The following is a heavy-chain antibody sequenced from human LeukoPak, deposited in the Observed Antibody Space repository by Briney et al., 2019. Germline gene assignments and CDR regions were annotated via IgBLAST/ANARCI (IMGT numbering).Heavy chain of an antibody. V-gene: IGHV1-2*02. Sequence: ASVKVSCKASGYTFTGYYMHWVRQAPGQGLEWMGWINPNSGGTNYAQKFQGRVTMTRGTSISTAYMELSRLRSDDTAVYYCARDPQDSTRLLDYWGQGTLVTVSS. D-gene: IGHD2-2*01. CDR3: ARDPQDSTRLLDY. CDR1: GYTFTGYY. J-gene: IGHJ4*02. CDR2: INPNSGGT.